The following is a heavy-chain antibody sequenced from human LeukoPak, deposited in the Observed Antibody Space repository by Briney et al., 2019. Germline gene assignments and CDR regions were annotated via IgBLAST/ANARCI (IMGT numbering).Heavy chain of an antibody. D-gene: IGHD2-2*02. J-gene: IGHJ4*02. CDR2: IIPIFGTA. CDR1: GGTFSSYA. Sequence: ASVKVSCTASGGTFSSYAISWVRQAPGQGLEWMGGIIPIFGTANYAQKFQGRVTITADESTSTAYMELSSLRSEDTAVYYCARGDCSSTSCYMGSKYYFDYWGQGTLVTVSS. V-gene: IGHV1-69*13. CDR3: ARGDCSSTSCYMGSKYYFDY.